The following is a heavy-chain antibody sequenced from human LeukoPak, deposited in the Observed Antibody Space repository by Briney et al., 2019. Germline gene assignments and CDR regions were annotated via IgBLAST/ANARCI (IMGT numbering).Heavy chain of an antibody. V-gene: IGHV3-23*01. D-gene: IGHD4-17*01. CDR3: AIRPTVSNDY. CDR2: ISGSGGST. Sequence: PSETLSLTCTVSGGSISSYYWSWVRQAPGKGLEWVSAISGSGGSTYYADSVKGRFTISRDNSKNTLYLQMNSLRAEDTAVYYCAIRPTVSNDYWGQGTLVTVSS. CDR1: GGSISSYY. J-gene: IGHJ4*02.